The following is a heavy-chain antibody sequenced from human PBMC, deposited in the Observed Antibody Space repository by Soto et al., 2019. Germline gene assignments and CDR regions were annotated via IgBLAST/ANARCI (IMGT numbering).Heavy chain of an antibody. CDR3: ARLGTAMVTDAVDI. J-gene: IGHJ3*02. CDR2: IYPGVSDT. Sequence: SLKISCMGSRYSFTSYWVGWVRQMPGKVLEWMGIIYPGVSDTRYSPSFQGQVTISAGKSISTAYLQWSSLKASDTAMYYCARLGTAMVTDAVDIWDQGXVVTI. V-gene: IGHV5-51*01. D-gene: IGHD5-18*01. CDR1: RYSFTSYW.